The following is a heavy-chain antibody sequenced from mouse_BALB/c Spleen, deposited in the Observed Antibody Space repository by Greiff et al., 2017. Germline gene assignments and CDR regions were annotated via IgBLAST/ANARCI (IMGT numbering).Heavy chain of an antibody. CDR1: GYTFSSYW. V-gene: IGHV1-9*01. CDR3: AKRARGYALDF. CDR2: ILPGSGSN. J-gene: IGHJ4*01. Sequence: QVQLQQSGAELMKPGASVKISCKATGYTFSSYWIEWVKQRPGHGLEWIGEILPGSGSNNYNEKFKGKATFTADTSSNTAYMQLSSLTSEDSAVYFCAKRARGYALDFRGPGTSGTVSS. D-gene: IGHD3-1*01.